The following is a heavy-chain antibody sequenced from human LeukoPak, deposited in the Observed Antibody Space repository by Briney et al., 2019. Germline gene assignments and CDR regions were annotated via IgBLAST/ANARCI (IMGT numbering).Heavy chain of an antibody. CDR1: GFTFSSYA. CDR3: ARGQVYYYDSSGYYNDY. J-gene: IGHJ4*02. D-gene: IGHD3-22*01. V-gene: IGHV3-30*04. CDR2: ISYDGSNK. Sequence: PGRSLRLSCAASGFTFSSYAMHWVRQAPGKGLEWVAVISYDGSNKYYADSVKGRFTISRDNSKSTLYLQMNSLRAEDTAVYYCARGQVYYYDSSGYYNDYWGQGTLVTVSS.